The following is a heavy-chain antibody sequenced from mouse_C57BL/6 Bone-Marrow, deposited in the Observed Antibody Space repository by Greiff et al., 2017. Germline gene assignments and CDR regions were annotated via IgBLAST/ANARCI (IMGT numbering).Heavy chain of an antibody. CDR3: ARQDEGRFAY. V-gene: IGHV5-12*01. J-gene: IGHJ3*01. CDR1: GFTFSDYY. Sequence: VKLVESGGGLVQPGGSLKLSCAASGFTFSDYYMYWVRQTPEKRLEWVAYISNGGGSTYYPDTVKGRFTISRDNAKNTLYLQMSRLKSEDTAMYYCARQDEGRFAYWGQGTLVTVSA. CDR2: ISNGGGST.